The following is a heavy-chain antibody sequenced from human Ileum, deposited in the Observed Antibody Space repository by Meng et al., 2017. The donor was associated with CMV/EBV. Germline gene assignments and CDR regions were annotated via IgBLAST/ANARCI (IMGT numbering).Heavy chain of an antibody. D-gene: IGHD6-13*01. Sequence: LVQPGLGRRKPSQTLSLTCGIPGDSVSSIGAIWNWIRQSPSRGLEWLGKTYYRSKWYNDYAPSVKSRITVKPDTSKNQFSLQLNSVTPEDTAVYYCARENGYEWYFDFWGRGTLVTVSS. CDR3: ARENGYEWYFDF. J-gene: IGHJ2*01. CDR1: GDSVSSIGAI. CDR2: TYYRSKWYN. V-gene: IGHV6-1*01.